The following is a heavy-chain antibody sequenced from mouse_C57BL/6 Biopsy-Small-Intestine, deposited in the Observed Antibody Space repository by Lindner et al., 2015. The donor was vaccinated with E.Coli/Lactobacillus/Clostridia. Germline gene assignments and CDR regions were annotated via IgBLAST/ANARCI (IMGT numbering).Heavy chain of an antibody. CDR1: GCAFTNYL. J-gene: IGHJ2*01. D-gene: IGHD1-1*01. Sequence: VQLQESGAELVRPGTSVKVSCKASGCAFTNYLIEWVKQRPGQGLEWIGVINPGSGGTNYNEKFKGKATLTADKSSSTAYMQLSSLTSEDSAVYFCARAGTVVATDYFDYWGQGTTLTVSS. V-gene: IGHV1-54*01. CDR2: INPGSGGT. CDR3: ARAGTVVATDYFDY.